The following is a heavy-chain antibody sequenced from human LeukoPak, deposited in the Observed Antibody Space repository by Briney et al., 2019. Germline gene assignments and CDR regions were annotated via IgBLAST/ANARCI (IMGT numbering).Heavy chain of an antibody. V-gene: IGHV3-23*01. J-gene: IGHJ3*02. CDR2: ISGSGGST. CDR1: GFTFSSYA. D-gene: IGHD3-22*01. CDR3: AKDLGITMIVVAKPDAFDI. Sequence: GGSLKLSCAASGFTFSSYAMSWVRQAPGKGLEWVSAISGSGGSTYYADPVKGRFTISRDNSKNTLYLQMNSLRAEDTAVYYCAKDLGITMIVVAKPDAFDIWGQGTMVTVSS.